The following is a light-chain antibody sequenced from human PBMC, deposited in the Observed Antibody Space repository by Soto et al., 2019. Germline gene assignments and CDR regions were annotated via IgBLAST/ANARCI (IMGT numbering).Light chain of an antibody. V-gene: IGKV3-20*01. CDR2: GAS. Sequence: IVLTQSPATLSLSPGERASLSCRASRSVSFAYIAWYQLRPGQAPRLLIYGASSRATGIPDRFSGSGSGTEFTLTIGILEPEDSAVYYCQQYVTPPYTFGQGIKLEI. CDR1: RSVSFAY. CDR3: QQYVTPPYT. J-gene: IGKJ2*01.